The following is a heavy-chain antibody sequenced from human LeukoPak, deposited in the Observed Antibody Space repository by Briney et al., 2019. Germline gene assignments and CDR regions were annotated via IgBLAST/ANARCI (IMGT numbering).Heavy chain of an antibody. J-gene: IGHJ3*02. Sequence: GASVKVSCKASGGTFSSYAISWVRQAPGQGLEWMGRIIPILGIANYAQKFQGRVTITADKSTSTAYMELSSLRSEDTAVYYCARGIVGDAFDIWGQGTMVTVSS. V-gene: IGHV1-69*04. CDR1: GGTFSSYA. D-gene: IGHD3-22*01. CDR2: IIPILGIA. CDR3: ARGIVGDAFDI.